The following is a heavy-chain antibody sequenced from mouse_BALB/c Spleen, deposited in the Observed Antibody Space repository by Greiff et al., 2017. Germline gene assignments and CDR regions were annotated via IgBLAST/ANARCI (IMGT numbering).Heavy chain of an antibody. D-gene: IGHD2-1*01. Sequence: VQLKESGAELVKPGASVKLSCTASGFNIKDTYMHWVKQRPEQGLEWIGRIDPANGNTKYDPKFQGKATITADTSSNTAYLQLSSLTSEDTAVYYCARGYGNYVSFDYWGQGTTLTVSS. CDR1: GFNIKDTY. CDR3: ARGYGNYVSFDY. J-gene: IGHJ2*01. CDR2: IDPANGNT. V-gene: IGHV14-3*02.